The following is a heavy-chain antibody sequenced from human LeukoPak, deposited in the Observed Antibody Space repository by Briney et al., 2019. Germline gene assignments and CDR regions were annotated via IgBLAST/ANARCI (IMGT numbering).Heavy chain of an antibody. V-gene: IGHV3-21*01. D-gene: IGHD6-19*01. CDR1: GFTFSSYS. Sequence: PGGSLRLSCAASGFTFSSYSMNWARQAPGKGLGWVSSISSSSSYIYYADSVKGRFTISRDNSKNTLYLQMNSLRAEDTAVYYCARDRIAVAGTRTYNWFDPWGQGTLVTVSS. CDR3: ARDRIAVAGTRTYNWFDP. J-gene: IGHJ5*02. CDR2: ISSSSSYI.